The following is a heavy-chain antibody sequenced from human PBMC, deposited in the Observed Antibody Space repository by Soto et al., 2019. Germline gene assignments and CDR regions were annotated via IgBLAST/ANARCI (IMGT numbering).Heavy chain of an antibody. J-gene: IGHJ4*02. Sequence: SVKVSCKASGFTFTSSAFQWVRQARGQRLEWIGWIAVGSGYTNYAQRFQDSVTLTRDMSTATTYMELSRLTSEDTAIYYCAADATAWQQMVPSDYWGQGTLGTVSS. V-gene: IGHV1-58*01. CDR2: IAVGSGYT. D-gene: IGHD2-8*01. CDR1: GFTFTSSA. CDR3: AADATAWQQMVPSDY.